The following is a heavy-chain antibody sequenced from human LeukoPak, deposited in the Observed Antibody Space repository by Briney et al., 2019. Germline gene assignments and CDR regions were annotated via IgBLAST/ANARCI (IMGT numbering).Heavy chain of an antibody. V-gene: IGHV1-69*05. CDR1: GGTFSSYA. Sequence: ASVKVSCKASGGTFSSYAISWGRQAPGQGVEWMGGIIPIFGTANYAQKFQGRVTITTDASTTTAYMDLSSLRSEDTAVYYCARAPYYYDSSGYYYEAFDIWGQGTMVTVSS. J-gene: IGHJ3*02. D-gene: IGHD3-22*01. CDR3: ARAPYYYDSSGYYYEAFDI. CDR2: IIPIFGTA.